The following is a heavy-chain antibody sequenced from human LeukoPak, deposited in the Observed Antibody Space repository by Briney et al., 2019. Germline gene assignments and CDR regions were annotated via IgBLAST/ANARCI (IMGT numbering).Heavy chain of an antibody. D-gene: IGHD2-15*01. Sequence: ASVKVSCKASGYTFTGYYMHWVRQAPGQGLEWMGWINPNSGGTNYAQKFQGGVTMTRDTSISTAYMELSRLRSDDTAVYYCARDEGHCSGGSCYGPIDYWGQGTLVTVSS. J-gene: IGHJ4*02. CDR3: ARDEGHCSGGSCYGPIDY. CDR2: INPNSGGT. CDR1: GYTFTGYY. V-gene: IGHV1-2*02.